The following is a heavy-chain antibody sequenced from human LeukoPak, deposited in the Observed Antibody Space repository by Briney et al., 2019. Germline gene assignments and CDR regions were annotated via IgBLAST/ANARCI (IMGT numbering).Heavy chain of an antibody. CDR3: ARSEINDYMRF. CDR2: IYQSGST. Sequence: SETLSLTCSVSGYSIANGYHWAWVRQPPGKRLEWLGSIYQSGSTYGNLSLKSRLTMSVDTSKNQFSLTMRAVTAADTALYYCARSEINDYMRFWGQGILVTVSS. V-gene: IGHV4-38-2*01. J-gene: IGHJ4*02. D-gene: IGHD4-11*01. CDR1: GYSIANGYH.